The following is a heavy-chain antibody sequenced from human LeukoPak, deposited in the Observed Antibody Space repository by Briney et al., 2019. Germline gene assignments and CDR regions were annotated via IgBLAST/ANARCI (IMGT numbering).Heavy chain of an antibody. CDR3: ARTSLIGYCSSTSCYYRLKWFDP. D-gene: IGHD2-2*01. CDR1: GGSISSGGYS. Sequence: SQTLSLTCAFSGGSISSGGYSWSWLRQPPGKGLEWNGYIYHSRSTYYNPTLKSRVTISVDRSKNQFSLKLSSVTAADTAVYYCARTSLIGYCSSTSCYYRLKWFDPWGQGTLVTVSS. V-gene: IGHV4-30-2*01. J-gene: IGHJ5*02. CDR2: IYHSRST.